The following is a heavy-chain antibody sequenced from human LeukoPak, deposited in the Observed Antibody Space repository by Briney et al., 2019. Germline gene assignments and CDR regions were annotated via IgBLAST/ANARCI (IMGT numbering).Heavy chain of an antibody. J-gene: IGHJ4*02. D-gene: IGHD3-3*01. V-gene: IGHV4-61*02. Sequence: PSETLSLTCTVSGGSISSGSYYWSWIRQPAGKGLEWIGRIYTSGSTNYNPSLKSRVTISVDTSKNQFSLKLSSVTAADTAVYYCARWSGGIFDYWGQGTLVTVSS. CDR3: ARWSGGIFDY. CDR2: IYTSGST. CDR1: GGSISSGSYY.